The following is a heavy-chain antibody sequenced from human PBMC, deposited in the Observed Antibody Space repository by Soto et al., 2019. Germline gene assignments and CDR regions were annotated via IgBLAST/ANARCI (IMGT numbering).Heavy chain of an antibody. CDR2: ISAYNGNT. V-gene: IGHV1-18*01. Sequence: ASVKVSCKASGYTFTSYGISWVRQAPGQGLEWMGWISAYNGNTNYAQKLQGRVTMTTDTSTSTAYMELRSLRSDDTAVYYCARDLFLGAPENCSSTSCYQHGMDVWGQGTTVTVSS. J-gene: IGHJ6*02. D-gene: IGHD2-2*01. CDR3: ARDLFLGAPENCSSTSCYQHGMDV. CDR1: GYTFTSYG.